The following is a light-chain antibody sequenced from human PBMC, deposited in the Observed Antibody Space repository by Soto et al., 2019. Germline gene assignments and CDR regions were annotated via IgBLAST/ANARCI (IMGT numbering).Light chain of an antibody. CDR3: QQYNNWPPLT. V-gene: IGKV3D-15*01. J-gene: IGKJ4*01. CDR2: GAS. Sequence: EIVMTQSPATLSVSPGERATLSCRASQSVSSNLAWYQQEPGQAPRLLIYGASIRATGIPARFSGSWSGTECTPTISSLQSEDFAVYYCQQYNNWPPLTFGGGTKVEIK. CDR1: QSVSSN.